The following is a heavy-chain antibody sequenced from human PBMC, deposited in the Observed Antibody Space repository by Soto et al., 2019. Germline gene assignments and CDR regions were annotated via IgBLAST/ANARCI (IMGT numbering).Heavy chain of an antibody. CDR1: GDTLSNFD. Sequence: QVQLVQSGAEVKRPGASVKVSCKASGDTLSNFDFNWVRQATGQGLEWMGWMYPNNGQTAYARTFQGRVTMTWNSSISTAYMELSSLTSEDTDVYYCATMIRGLIHWLDPWGQGTLVTVSS. CDR2: MYPNNGQT. D-gene: IGHD3-16*01. CDR3: ATMIRGLIHWLDP. V-gene: IGHV1-8*01. J-gene: IGHJ5*02.